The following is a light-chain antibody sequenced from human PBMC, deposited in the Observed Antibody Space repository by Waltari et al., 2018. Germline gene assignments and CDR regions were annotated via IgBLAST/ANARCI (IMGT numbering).Light chain of an antibody. CDR3: HHCANWPRLT. V-gene: IGKV3-11*01. CDR1: QNVTTC. J-gene: IGKJ3*01. CDR2: DAA. Sequence: EVVLTQSPATLSLSPRERAALSCRAIQNVTTCLGWYQQHPRQPPRLLVYDAAPSATGIPARFSGSGSGTDFTLTISSLEPEDFAVYFCHHCANWPRLTFGPGTKVDLK.